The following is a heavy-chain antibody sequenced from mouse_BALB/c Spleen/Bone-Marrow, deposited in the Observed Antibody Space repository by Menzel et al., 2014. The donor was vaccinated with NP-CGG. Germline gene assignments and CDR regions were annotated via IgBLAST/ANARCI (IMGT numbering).Heavy chain of an antibody. J-gene: IGHJ4*01. CDR1: GYTFTSYW. CDR3: ARSEGNYAMDY. CDR2: IYPGDGDT. Sequence: VQLQQSGAELARPGAPVKLSCKASGYTFTSYWMQWVKQRPGQGLEWIGAIYPGDGDTRYTQKFKGKATLTADKSSSTAYMQLSSLASEDSAVYYCARSEGNYAMDYWGQGTSVTVSS. V-gene: IGHV1-87*01.